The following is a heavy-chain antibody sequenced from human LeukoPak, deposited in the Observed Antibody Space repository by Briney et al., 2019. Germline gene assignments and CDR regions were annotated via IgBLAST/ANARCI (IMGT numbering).Heavy chain of an antibody. V-gene: IGHV3-30*03. D-gene: IGHD2-2*01. CDR1: GFTFSSYG. Sequence: GGSLRLSCAASGFTFSSYGMHWVRQAPGKGLEWVAVISSDGSNKYYADSVKGRFTISRDNSKNTLYLQMNSLRAEDTAVYYCAAQLLHYYYYGMDVWGQGTTVTVSS. J-gene: IGHJ6*02. CDR2: ISSDGSNK. CDR3: AAQLLHYYYYGMDV.